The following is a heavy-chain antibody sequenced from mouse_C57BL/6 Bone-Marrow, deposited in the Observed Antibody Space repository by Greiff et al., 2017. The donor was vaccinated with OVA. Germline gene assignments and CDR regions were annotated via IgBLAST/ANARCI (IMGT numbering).Heavy chain of an antibody. CDR1: GYTFTNYW. D-gene: IGHD2-1*01. V-gene: IGHV1-63*01. CDR2: IYPGGGYT. J-gene: IGHJ4*01. CDR3: ARGGLLWGVYAMDY. Sequence: QVQLQQSGAELVRPGTSVKMSCKASGYTFTNYWIGWAKQRPGHGLEWIGDIYPGGGYTNYNEKFKGKATLTADKSSSTAYMQFISLTSEDSAIYYCARGGLLWGVYAMDYWGQGTSVTVSS.